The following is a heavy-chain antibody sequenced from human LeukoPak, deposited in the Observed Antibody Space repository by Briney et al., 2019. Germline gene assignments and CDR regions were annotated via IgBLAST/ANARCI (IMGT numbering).Heavy chain of an antibody. CDR2: IYYSGST. D-gene: IGHD3-16*01. Sequence: PSETLSLTCTVSGGSISSYYWSWIRQPPGKGLEWIGYIYYSGSTNYNPSLKSRVTISVDTSKNQFSLKLSSVTAADTAVYYCARSTRDWGPLWFDPWGQGTLVTVSS. V-gene: IGHV4-59*08. J-gene: IGHJ5*02. CDR3: ARSTRDWGPLWFDP. CDR1: GGSISSYY.